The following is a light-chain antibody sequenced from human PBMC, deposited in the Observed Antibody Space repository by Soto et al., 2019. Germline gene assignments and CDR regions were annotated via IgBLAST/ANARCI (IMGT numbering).Light chain of an antibody. V-gene: IGKV3-15*01. CDR3: QQYYDWPIT. CDR1: QSISSN. CDR2: GAS. J-gene: IGKJ5*01. Sequence: EIVLTQSPGTLSLSQGERATLSCRASQSISSNIAWYQQKPGQAPRLLIYGASTRATGIPARFSGSGSGTEFTLTISSLQSEDFAVYYCQQYYDWPITFGQGTRLEIK.